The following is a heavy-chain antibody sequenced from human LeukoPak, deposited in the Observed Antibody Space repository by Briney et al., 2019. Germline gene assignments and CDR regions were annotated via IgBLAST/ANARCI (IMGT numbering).Heavy chain of an antibody. CDR1: GFSISNDYY. V-gene: IGHV4-38-2*02. Sequence: SETLSLACTVSGFSISNDYYWTWLRQPPGKGLEWIGSIYYSGSTYYNPSLKSRVTISVDTSKNQFSLKLSSVTAADTAVYYCARLFRLAGVTSHLDYWGQGTLVTVSS. CDR2: IYYSGST. CDR3: ARLFRLAGVTSHLDY. D-gene: IGHD3/OR15-3a*01. J-gene: IGHJ4*02.